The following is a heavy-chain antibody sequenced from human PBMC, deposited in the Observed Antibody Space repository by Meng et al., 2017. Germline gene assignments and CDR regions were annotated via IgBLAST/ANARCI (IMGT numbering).Heavy chain of an antibody. J-gene: IGHJ4*02. V-gene: IGHV4-59*01. D-gene: IGHD3-3*01. CDR1: GGSISSYY. CDR2: IYYSGST. CDR3: ARGYDFWSGQYYFDY. Sequence: VPTQGSGPGLVKPSETLSLHRTVSGGSISSYYWSWLRQPPGKGLEWIGYIYYSGSTNYNPSLKSRVTISVDTSKNQFSLKLSSVTAADTAVYYCARGYDFWSGQYYFDYWGQGTLVTVSS.